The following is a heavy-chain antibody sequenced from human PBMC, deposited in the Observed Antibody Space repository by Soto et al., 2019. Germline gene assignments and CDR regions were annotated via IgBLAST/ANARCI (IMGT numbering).Heavy chain of an antibody. D-gene: IGHD3-3*01. CDR2: IIPIFGTA. CDR3: ARGGALTYDFWSGYPNPYGMDV. Sequence: QVQLVQSGAEVKKPGSSVKVSCKASGGTFSSYAISWVRQAPGQGLEWMGGIIPIFGTANYAQKFQGRVTITADESTSTAYMERSSLRSEDTAVYYCARGGALTYDFWSGYPNPYGMDVWGQGTTVTVSS. J-gene: IGHJ6*02. V-gene: IGHV1-69*01. CDR1: GGTFSSYA.